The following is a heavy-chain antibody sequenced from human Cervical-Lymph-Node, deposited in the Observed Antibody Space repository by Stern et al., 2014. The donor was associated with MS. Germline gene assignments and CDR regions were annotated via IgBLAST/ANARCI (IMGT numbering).Heavy chain of an antibody. CDR3: ARTRYSSSWYTFDP. V-gene: IGHV5-51*03. CDR2: IQPGDSET. D-gene: IGHD6-13*01. J-gene: IGHJ5*02. CDR1: GYSFTSYY. Sequence: EVQLVESGAEVKKPGESLKISCTGSGYSFTSYYILWVRHVPGKCLEWMGIIQPGDSETRYSPSFQGQVTISADKSINTAYLQWRSLKASDTAMYYCARTRYSSSWYTFDPWGQGTLVTVSS.